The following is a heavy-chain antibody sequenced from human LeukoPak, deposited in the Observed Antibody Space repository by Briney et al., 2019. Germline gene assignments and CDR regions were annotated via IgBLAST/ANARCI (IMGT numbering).Heavy chain of an antibody. V-gene: IGHV3-9*01. CDR3: AKAGARGKYSGWSGDFLDV. CDR2: FSWYSGSP. Sequence: PGRSLRLSCAPSGFTFDNYAMHRLPLAPGKGLEWLSGFSWYSGSPAHADSVKALFTIYRDNGNKFMYLQMNDLRVEETALYYCAKAGARGKYSGWSGDFLDVWGQGTKVTVSS. D-gene: IGHD6-19*01. CDR1: GFTFDNYA. J-gene: IGHJ3*01.